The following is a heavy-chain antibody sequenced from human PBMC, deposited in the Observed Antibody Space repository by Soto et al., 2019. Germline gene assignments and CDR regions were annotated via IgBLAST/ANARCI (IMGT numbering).Heavy chain of an antibody. J-gene: IGHJ6*02. CDR1: GGTFSSYA. CDR3: ARDRYRDSSGYSRSYYYYGMDV. CDR2: IIPIFGTA. V-gene: IGHV1-69*06. D-gene: IGHD3-22*01. Sequence: QVQLVQSGAEVKKPGSSVKVSCKASGGTFSSYAISWVRQAPGQGLEWMGGIIPIFGTANYAQKFQGRVTITADKSTSTAYMELSSLRSEDTAVYYCARDRYRDSSGYSRSYYYYGMDVWGQGTTVTVSS.